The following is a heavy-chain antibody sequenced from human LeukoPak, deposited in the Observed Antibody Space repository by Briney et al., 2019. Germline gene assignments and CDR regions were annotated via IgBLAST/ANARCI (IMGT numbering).Heavy chain of an antibody. V-gene: IGHV5-51*01. Sequence: GESLQISCKASGDSFITNSSGWVREMPGKGLGWMGISYPGDSDTRYSPSFQGQVTISADKSVTTAYLQWSSLKASDTAMYYCGRSWVAGYGSVLDYWGQGTLVTVSS. CDR3: GRSWVAGYGSVLDY. D-gene: IGHD6-19*01. CDR1: GDSFITNS. CDR2: SYPGDSDT. J-gene: IGHJ4*02.